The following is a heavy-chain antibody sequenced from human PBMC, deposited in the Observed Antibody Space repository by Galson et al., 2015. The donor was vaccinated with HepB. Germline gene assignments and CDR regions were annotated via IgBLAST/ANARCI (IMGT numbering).Heavy chain of an antibody. J-gene: IGHJ4*02. Sequence: ETLSLTCTVSGGSISSYYWSWIRQPPGKGLEWIGYIYYSGSTNYNPSLKSRVTISVDTSKNQFSLKLSSVTAADTAVYYCARGYVLVDYWGQGTLVTVSS. CDR2: IYYSGST. D-gene: IGHD2-8*02. CDR3: ARGYVLVDY. V-gene: IGHV4-59*01. CDR1: GGSISSYY.